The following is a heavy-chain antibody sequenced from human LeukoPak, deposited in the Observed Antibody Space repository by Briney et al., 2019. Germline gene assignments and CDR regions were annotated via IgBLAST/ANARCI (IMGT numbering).Heavy chain of an antibody. V-gene: IGHV3-48*04. J-gene: IGHJ4*02. CDR3: ARVNGGFDY. Sequence: GGSLRLSCAASGFTFSSYSMNWVRQAPGKGLEWVSYISSSSSTIYYADSVKGRFTISRDNAKNSLYLQMNSLRAEDTAVYYCARVNGGFDYWGRGTLVTVSS. D-gene: IGHD1-1*01. CDR2: ISSSSSTI. CDR1: GFTFSSYS.